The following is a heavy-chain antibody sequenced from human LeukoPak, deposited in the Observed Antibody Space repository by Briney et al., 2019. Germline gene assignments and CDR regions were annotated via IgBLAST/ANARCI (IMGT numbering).Heavy chain of an antibody. CDR1: GYSISSGYY. CDR2: IYHSGST. V-gene: IGHV4-38-2*02. D-gene: IGHD3-22*01. Sequence: SETLSLTCTVSGYSISSGYYWGWIRQPPGKGLEWIGSIYHSGSTYYNPSLKSRVTISVGTSKNQFSLKLSSVTAADTAVYYCARAFVDSSGYPDAFDIWGQGTMVTVSS. CDR3: ARAFVDSSGYPDAFDI. J-gene: IGHJ3*02.